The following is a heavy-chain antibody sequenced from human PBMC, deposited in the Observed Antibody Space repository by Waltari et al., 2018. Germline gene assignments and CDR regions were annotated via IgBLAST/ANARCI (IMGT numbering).Heavy chain of an antibody. CDR1: GYTFTGYY. V-gene: IGHV1-2*02. Sequence: QEQLVQSGAEVKKPGASVKVSCKASGYTFTGYYMHWVRQAPGQGLEWMGWINPNSGGTNYAQKFQGRVTMTRDTSISTAYMELSRLRSDDTAVYYCARESFMVQGVIRERPPDYWGQGTLVTVSS. J-gene: IGHJ4*02. CDR3: ARESFMVQGVIRERPPDY. D-gene: IGHD3-10*01. CDR2: INPNSGGT.